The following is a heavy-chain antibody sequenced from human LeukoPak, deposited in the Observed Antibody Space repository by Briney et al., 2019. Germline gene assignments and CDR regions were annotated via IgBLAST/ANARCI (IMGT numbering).Heavy chain of an antibody. V-gene: IGHV7-4-1*02. CDR2: INTYTGNP. J-gene: IGHJ4*02. CDR1: GYSFTSYT. Sequence: ASVKVSCKASGYSFTSYTMTWVRQAPGQGLELMGWINTYTGNPSYAQAFTGRFVFSLDTSVNTAYLLISSLKAEDTAVYYCARKNVEPDRYFDYWGQGTLVTVSS. D-gene: IGHD1-1*01. CDR3: ARKNVEPDRYFDY.